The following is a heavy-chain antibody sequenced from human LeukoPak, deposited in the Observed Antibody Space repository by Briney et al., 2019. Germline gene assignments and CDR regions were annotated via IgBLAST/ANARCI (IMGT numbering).Heavy chain of an antibody. V-gene: IGHV4-59*01. CDR3: ARAAYCGGDCYYYFDY. D-gene: IGHD2-21*02. CDR1: GGSISSYY. J-gene: IGHJ4*02. Sequence: XXTLSLTCTVSGGSISSYYWSWIRQSPGKGLEWIGYIYSTGSTNYNPSLKSRVTISVDTSKKQFSLKLSSVTAADTAVYFCARAAYCGGDCYYYFDYWGQGTLVTVSS. CDR2: IYSTGST.